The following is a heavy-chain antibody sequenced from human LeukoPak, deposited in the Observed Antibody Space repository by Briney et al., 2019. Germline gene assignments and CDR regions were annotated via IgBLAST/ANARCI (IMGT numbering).Heavy chain of an antibody. V-gene: IGHV3-74*01. J-gene: IGHJ4*02. D-gene: IGHD3-22*01. Sequence: GGSLRLSCAASGFNFASNWMHWVRQTPGKGLVWVSRINSGGSGTSYADSVEGRFTISRDNAKNTLYLQMNSLRAEDTAVYYCAKTYYDSSGYSIDYWGQGTLVTVSS. CDR2: INSGGSGT. CDR3: AKTYYDSSGYSIDY. CDR1: GFNFASNW.